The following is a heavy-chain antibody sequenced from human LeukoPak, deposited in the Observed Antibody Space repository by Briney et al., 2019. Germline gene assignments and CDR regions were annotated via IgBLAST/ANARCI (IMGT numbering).Heavy chain of an antibody. V-gene: IGHV5-51*01. D-gene: IGHD2-15*01. Sequence: GESLKISCKGSGYGYNSYWIGWVRQMPGKGLEWMGIIYLADSDARYSPSFQGQVSFSADRSINTAYLQWSSLRASDTAMYYCARPKTETGYDAFDIWGQGTMVTVSS. J-gene: IGHJ3*02. CDR3: ARPKTETGYDAFDI. CDR2: IYLADSDA. CDR1: GYGYNSYW.